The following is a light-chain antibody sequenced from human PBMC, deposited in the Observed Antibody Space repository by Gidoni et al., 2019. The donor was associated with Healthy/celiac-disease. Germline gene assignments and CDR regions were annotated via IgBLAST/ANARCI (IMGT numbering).Light chain of an antibody. Sequence: EIVMLQSPATLSVSPGERATLSCRASQSVRSNLAWYQQKPGQAPRLLIYGASTRATGIPARFSGSGSGTEFTLTISSLQSEDFAVYYCQQYNNWPGAFGPGTKVDIK. J-gene: IGKJ3*01. CDR3: QQYNNWPGA. CDR1: QSVRSN. CDR2: GAS. V-gene: IGKV3D-15*01.